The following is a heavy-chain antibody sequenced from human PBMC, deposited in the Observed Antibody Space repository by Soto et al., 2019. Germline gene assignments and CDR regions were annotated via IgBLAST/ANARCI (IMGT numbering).Heavy chain of an antibody. CDR2: ISGSGGST. D-gene: IGHD5-12*01. Sequence: GGSLRLSCAASGFTFSSYAMSWVRQAPGKGLEWVSAISGSGGSTYYADSVKGRFTISRDNSKNTLYLQMNSLRAEDTAVYYCAKEYSGYDYYYYYYYMDVWGKGTTVTVSS. CDR1: GFTFSSYA. CDR3: AKEYSGYDYYYYYYYMDV. J-gene: IGHJ6*03. V-gene: IGHV3-23*01.